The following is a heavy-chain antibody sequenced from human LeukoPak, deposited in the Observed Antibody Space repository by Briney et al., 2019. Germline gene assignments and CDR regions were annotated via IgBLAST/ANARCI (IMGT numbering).Heavy chain of an antibody. D-gene: IGHD2-21*01. J-gene: IGHJ3*02. CDR2: IYYSGST. Sequence: SETLSLTCTVSGGSISSSSYYWGWIRQPPGKELEWIGSIYYSGSTYYNPSLKSRVTISVDTSKNQFSLKLSSVTAADTAVYYCARLTDTVSYCGGDCYSGAFDIWGQGTMVTVSS. CDR1: GGSISSSSYY. V-gene: IGHV4-39*01. CDR3: ARLTDTVSYCGGDCYSGAFDI.